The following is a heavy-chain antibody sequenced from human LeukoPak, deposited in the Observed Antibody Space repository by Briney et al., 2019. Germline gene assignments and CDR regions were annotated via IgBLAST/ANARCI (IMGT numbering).Heavy chain of an antibody. CDR1: GGSFSGYY. J-gene: IGHJ4*02. V-gene: IGHV4-34*01. CDR2: INHSGST. Sequence: SETLSLTCAVYGGSFSGYYWSWIRQPPGKGLEWIGEINHSGSTNYNPSLKSRVTISVDTSKNQFSLELSSVTAADTAVYYCARGQELTCSSTSCYSEDYWGQGTLVTVSS. CDR3: ARGQELTCSSTSCYSEDY. D-gene: IGHD2-2*01.